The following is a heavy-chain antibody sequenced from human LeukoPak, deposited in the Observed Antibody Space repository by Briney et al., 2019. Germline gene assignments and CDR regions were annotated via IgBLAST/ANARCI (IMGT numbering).Heavy chain of an antibody. CDR1: GGSFSGYY. V-gene: IGHV4-34*01. D-gene: IGHD5-12*01. CDR2: INHSGST. J-gene: IGHJ6*02. Sequence: SSETLSLTCAVYGGSFSGYYWSWIRQPPGKGLEWIGEINHSGSTNYNPSLKSRVTISVDTSKNHFSLKLSSVTAADTAVYYCARPRRYSGYPIDYYYYGMDVWGQGTTVTVSS. CDR3: ARPRRYSGYPIDYYYYGMDV.